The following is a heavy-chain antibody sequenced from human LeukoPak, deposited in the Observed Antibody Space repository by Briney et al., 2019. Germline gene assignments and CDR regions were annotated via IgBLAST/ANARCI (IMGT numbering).Heavy chain of an antibody. V-gene: IGHV4-38-2*02. D-gene: IGHD3-22*01. CDR3: ARVLAGNTMIVVPHPLDAFDI. J-gene: IGHJ3*02. Sequence: SSETLSLTCSVSGYSISSGYYWGWIRQPPGKGLEWIGSIYHSGSTYHNPSLKSRVTISVNTSNNQFSLKLSSVTAADTAVYYCARVLAGNTMIVVPHPLDAFDIWGQGTMVTVSS. CDR2: IYHSGST. CDR1: GYSISSGYY.